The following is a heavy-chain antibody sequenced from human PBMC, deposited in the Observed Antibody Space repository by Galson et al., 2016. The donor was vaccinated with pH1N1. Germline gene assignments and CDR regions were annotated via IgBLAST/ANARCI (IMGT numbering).Heavy chain of an antibody. D-gene: IGHD3-22*01. V-gene: IGHV3-15*01. Sequence: SLRLSCAASGFTFSNAWMSWVRQAPGKGQDWVGRIKSKTDGGTTDYAAPVKGRFTISRDDSKNTLYLQMNSLKTEDTAVYYCTTVSGQKRYYYDSSGYYYGPEYFQHWGQGTLATVSS. CDR1: GFTFSNAW. CDR2: IKSKTDGGTT. J-gene: IGHJ1*01. CDR3: TTVSGQKRYYYDSSGYYYGPEYFQH.